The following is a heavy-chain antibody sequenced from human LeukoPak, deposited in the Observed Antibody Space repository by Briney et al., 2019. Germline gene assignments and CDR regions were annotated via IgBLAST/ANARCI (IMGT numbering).Heavy chain of an antibody. CDR3: AKLGSDSSGYYFGD. Sequence: GRSLRLSCAASGFTFDDYAMHWVRQAPGKGLEWVSGISWNSGSIGYADSVKGRFTISRDNAKNSLYLQMNSLRAEDTALYYCAKLGSDSSGYYFGDWGQGTLVTVSS. CDR1: GFTFDDYA. V-gene: IGHV3-9*01. J-gene: IGHJ4*02. D-gene: IGHD3-22*01. CDR2: ISWNSGSI.